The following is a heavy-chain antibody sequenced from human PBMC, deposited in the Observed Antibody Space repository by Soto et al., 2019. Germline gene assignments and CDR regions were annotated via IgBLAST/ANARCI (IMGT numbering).Heavy chain of an antibody. CDR1: GYTFTGYY. J-gene: IGHJ6*03. V-gene: IGHV1-8*02. CDR2: MNPNSGDT. CDR3: ARAARPDYYYYYMDV. Sequence: ASVKVSCKASGYTFTGYYMHWVRQAPGQGLEWMGWMNPNSGDTGYAQKFQGRVTMTRNTSISTAYMELSSLRSEDTAVYYCARAARPDYYYYYMDVWGKGTTVTVSS. D-gene: IGHD6-6*01.